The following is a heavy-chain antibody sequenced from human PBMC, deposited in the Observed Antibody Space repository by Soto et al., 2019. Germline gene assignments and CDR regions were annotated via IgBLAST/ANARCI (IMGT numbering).Heavy chain of an antibody. D-gene: IGHD5-12*01. V-gene: IGHV3-23*01. CDR3: AKGGPTFLNWFGP. Sequence: GGSLRLSXAASGFTFSSYAMNWVRQAPGKGLEWISVISNSGHSAYYADSVKGRFTISRDNSKNTLYLQIKSLRAEDTAAYYCAKGGPTFLNWFGPWGQGTLVTVSS. J-gene: IGHJ5*02. CDR2: ISNSGHSA. CDR1: GFTFSSYA.